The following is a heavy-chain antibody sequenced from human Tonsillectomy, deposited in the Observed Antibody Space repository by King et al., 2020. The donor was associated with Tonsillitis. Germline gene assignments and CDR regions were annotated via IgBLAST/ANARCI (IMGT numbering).Heavy chain of an antibody. J-gene: IGHJ4*02. D-gene: IGHD6-19*01. CDR3: ARKVSGSFDY. V-gene: IGHV4-39*01. CDR2: MYYSGTI. Sequence: QLQESGPGVVKPSETLSLTCTVSGGSISSSYHYWAWIRQPPGKGLEWIGYMYYSGTIFYNPSLKSRITISGGTSENQFSLKVSSVTAADTAVYFCARKVSGSFDYWGQGALVTVSS. CDR1: GGSISSSYHY.